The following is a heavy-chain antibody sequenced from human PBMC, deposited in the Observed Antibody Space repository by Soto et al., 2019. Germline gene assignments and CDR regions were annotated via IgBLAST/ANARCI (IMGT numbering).Heavy chain of an antibody. CDR2: IIPITATA. V-gene: IGHV1-69*13. D-gene: IGHD2-2*01. CDR1: GGTFGSYA. Sequence: GASVKVSCKASGGTFGSYAISWLRQAPGQGLEWMGGIIPITATANYAQKFQGRVTITEDESTSTASMQLSSLRSEDTAVYYCARSQGSSTSLEIYYYYYYGMDVWGQGTTVTVSS. CDR3: ARSQGSSTSLEIYYYYYYGMDV. J-gene: IGHJ6*02.